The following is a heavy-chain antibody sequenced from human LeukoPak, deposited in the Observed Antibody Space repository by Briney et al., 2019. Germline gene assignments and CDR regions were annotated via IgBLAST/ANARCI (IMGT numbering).Heavy chain of an antibody. CDR2: INPNSGST. CDR3: ASPSNWSGYYYYYYMDV. D-gene: IGHD1-1*01. CDR1: GYTFTGYY. Sequence: ASVKVSCKASGYTFTGYYMHWVRQAPGQGLEWMGWINPNSGSTNYAQKFQGRVTMTRDTSISTAYMELSRLRSDDTAVYYCASPSNWSGYYYYYYMDVWGKGTTVTVSS. J-gene: IGHJ6*03. V-gene: IGHV1-2*02.